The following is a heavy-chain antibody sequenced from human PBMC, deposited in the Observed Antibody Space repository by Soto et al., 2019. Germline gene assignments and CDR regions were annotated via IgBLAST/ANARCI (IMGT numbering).Heavy chain of an antibody. Sequence: GASVKVSCKASGGTFSSYAISWVRQAPGQGLEWMGGIIPIFGTANYAQKFQGRVTITADESTSTAYMELSSLRSEDTAVYYCARGATRGYSYGSLGYYYGMDVWGQGTTVTAP. CDR3: ARGATRGYSYGSLGYYYGMDV. CDR2: IIPIFGTA. D-gene: IGHD5-18*01. V-gene: IGHV1-69*13. J-gene: IGHJ6*02. CDR1: GGTFSSYA.